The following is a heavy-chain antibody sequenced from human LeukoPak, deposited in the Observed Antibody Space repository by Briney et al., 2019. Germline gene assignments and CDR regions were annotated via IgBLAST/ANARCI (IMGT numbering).Heavy chain of an antibody. CDR1: GFPFTTYW. J-gene: IGHJ4*02. Sequence: GGSLRLSCAASGFPFTTYWMTWVRQAPGKGLEWVANINQGGSGKYYADSVKGRFTISRDNAKDSLFLQVNSLRAEDTGVYYCARDHYVPHYWGQGTLVTVSS. V-gene: IGHV3-7*01. CDR3: ARDHYVPHY. D-gene: IGHD3-10*02. CDR2: INQGGSGK.